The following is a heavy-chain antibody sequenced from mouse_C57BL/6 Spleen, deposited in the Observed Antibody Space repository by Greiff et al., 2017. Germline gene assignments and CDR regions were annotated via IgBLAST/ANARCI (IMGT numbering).Heavy chain of an antibody. Sequence: VQLQQSGPELVKPGASVKISCKASGYTFTDYYMNWVKQSHGKSLEWIGDINPNNGGTSYNQKFKGKATLTVDKSSSTAYMELRSLTSEDSAVYYCARGGGHFDDWGQGTTLTVSS. CDR3: ARGGGHFDD. D-gene: IGHD1-1*02. CDR1: GYTFTDYY. V-gene: IGHV1-26*01. CDR2: INPNNGGT. J-gene: IGHJ2*01.